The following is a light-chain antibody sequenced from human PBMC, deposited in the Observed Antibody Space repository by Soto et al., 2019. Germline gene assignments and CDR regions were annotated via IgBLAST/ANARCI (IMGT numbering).Light chain of an antibody. CDR3: SSYTSSSTRV. CDR2: DVS. Sequence: QSAPRQPASLSGCSWPSITISCPGTSRAVGGYNYVSWYQQHPGKAPKLMIYDVSNRPSGVSNRFSGSKSGNTASLTISGLQAEDEADYYCSSYTSSSTRVFGTGTKVTVL. J-gene: IGLJ1*01. V-gene: IGLV2-14*01. CDR1: SRAVGGYNY.